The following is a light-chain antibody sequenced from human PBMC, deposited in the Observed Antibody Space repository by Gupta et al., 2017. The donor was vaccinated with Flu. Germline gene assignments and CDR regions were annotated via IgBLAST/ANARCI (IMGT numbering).Light chain of an antibody. CDR2: QDT. J-gene: IGLJ2*01. Sequence: LANNNVSWYQKSPGQSPLLVIYQDTQRPSGIPERFSGSNSGDTATLAISGTQALDEADYYCQACDSFPVSVVFGAGTKLTVL. CDR3: QACDSFPVSVV. CDR1: LANNN. V-gene: IGLV3-1*01.